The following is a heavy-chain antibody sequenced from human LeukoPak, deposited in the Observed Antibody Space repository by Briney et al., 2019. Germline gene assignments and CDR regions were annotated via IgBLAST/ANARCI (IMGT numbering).Heavy chain of an antibody. D-gene: IGHD3-10*01. J-gene: IGHJ5*02. CDR1: GGTFSSYA. Sequence: GASVKVSCKASGGTFSSYAISWVRQAPGQGLEWMGRIIPILGIANYAQKFQGRVTITADKSTSTAYMELSSLRSEDTAVYYCARNQFDGSGSYFYAWFDPWGQGTLVTVSS. CDR3: ARNQFDGSGSYFYAWFDP. CDR2: IIPILGIA. V-gene: IGHV1-69*04.